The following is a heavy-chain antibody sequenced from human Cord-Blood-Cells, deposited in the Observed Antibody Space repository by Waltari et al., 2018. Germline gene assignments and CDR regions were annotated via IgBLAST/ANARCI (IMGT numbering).Heavy chain of an antibody. J-gene: IGHJ3*02. D-gene: IGHD6-6*01. CDR3: ATPIESSIAARDAFDI. V-gene: IGHV1-69*09. CDR2: IIPILGIA. CDR1: GGTFSSYA. Sequence: QVQLVQSGAEVKKPGSSVKVSCKASGGTFSSYAISWVRQAPGQGLEWMGRIIPILGIANYAQKFQGRVTITADKSTSTAYMELSSLRSEDTAVYYWATPIESSIAARDAFDIWGQGTMVTVSS.